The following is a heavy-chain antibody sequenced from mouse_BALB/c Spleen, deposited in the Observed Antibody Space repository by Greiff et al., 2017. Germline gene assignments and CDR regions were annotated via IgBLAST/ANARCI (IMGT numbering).Heavy chain of an antibody. CDR1: GFTFSSYA. D-gene: IGHD1-2*01. V-gene: IGHV5-9-4*01. CDR3: ARPHYGAGAWFAY. CDR2: ISSGGSYT. J-gene: IGHJ3*01. Sequence: EVKLMESGGGLVKPGGSLKLSCAASGFTFSSYAMSWVRQSPEKRLEWVAEISSGGSYTYYPDTVTGRFTISRDNAKNTLYLEMSSLRSEDTAMCYCARPHYGAGAWFAYWGQGALVTVSA.